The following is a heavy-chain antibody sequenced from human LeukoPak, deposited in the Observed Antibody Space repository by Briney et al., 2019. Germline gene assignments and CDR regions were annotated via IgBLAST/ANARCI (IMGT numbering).Heavy chain of an antibody. CDR2: INPNSGGT. Sequence: ASVKVSCKASGYTFTGYYMHWVRQAPGQGLEWMGWINPNSGGTNYAQKFQGRVTMTRDTSISTAYMELSRLRSDDTAVYYCARDGKNVEGTFDYWGQGTLVTVSS. CDR1: GYTFTGYY. CDR3: ARDGKNVEGTFDY. V-gene: IGHV1-2*02. D-gene: IGHD5-24*01. J-gene: IGHJ4*02.